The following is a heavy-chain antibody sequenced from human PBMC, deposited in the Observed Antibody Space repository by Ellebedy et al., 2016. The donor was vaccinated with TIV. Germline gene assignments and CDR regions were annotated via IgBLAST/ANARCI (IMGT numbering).Heavy chain of an antibody. CDR3: AKDRAATGYSSGWIFDY. CDR2: IRYDGSNK. CDR1: GFTFSSYG. Sequence: GGSLRLSCAASGFTFSSYGMHWVRQAPGKGLEWVAIIRYDGSNKYYADSVKGRFTISRDNSKNTLYLQMNSLRAEDTAVYYCAKDRAATGYSSGWIFDYWGQGTLVTVSS. J-gene: IGHJ4*02. V-gene: IGHV3-30*02. D-gene: IGHD6-19*01.